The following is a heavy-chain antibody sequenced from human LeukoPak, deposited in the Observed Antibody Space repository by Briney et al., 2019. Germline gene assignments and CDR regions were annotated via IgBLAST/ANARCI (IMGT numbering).Heavy chain of an antibody. J-gene: IGHJ3*02. CDR3: ARVLGSLRSSSGAFGI. CDR2: ISAYNGNT. D-gene: IGHD6-6*01. Sequence: ASVKVSCKASGYTFTSYGISWVRQAPGQGLEWMGWISAYNGNTNYAQKLQGRVTMTTDTSTSTAYMELRSLRSDDTAVYYCARVLGSLRSSSGAFGIWGQGTMVTVSS. CDR1: GYTFTSYG. V-gene: IGHV1-18*01.